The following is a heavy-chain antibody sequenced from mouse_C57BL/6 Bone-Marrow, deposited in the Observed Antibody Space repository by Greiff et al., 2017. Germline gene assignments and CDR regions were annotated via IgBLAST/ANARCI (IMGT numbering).Heavy chain of an antibody. CDR3: ARKTGSSPYWYFDV. J-gene: IGHJ1*03. CDR2: IDPEDGET. D-gene: IGHD1-1*01. CDR1: GFNIKDYY. V-gene: IGHV14-2*01. Sequence: EVQLQQSGAELVKPGASVKLSCTASGFNIKDYYMHWVKQRTEQGLAWIGRIDPEDGETKYASKFQGKATITADTSSNTAYLQLSSLTSEDTAVYYCARKTGSSPYWYFDVWGTGTTVTVSS.